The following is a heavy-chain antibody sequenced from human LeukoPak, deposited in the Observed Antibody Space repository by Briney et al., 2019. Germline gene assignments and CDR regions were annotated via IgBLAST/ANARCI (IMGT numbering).Heavy chain of an antibody. Sequence: TSETLSLTCAVYGGSFSGYYWSWIRQPPGKGLEWIGEINHSGSTNYNPSLKSRVTISVDTSKNQFSLKLSSVTAADTAVYYCARRDSSSCIDYWGQGTLVTVSS. V-gene: IGHV4-34*01. CDR1: GGSFSGYY. CDR2: INHSGST. D-gene: IGHD6-13*01. J-gene: IGHJ4*02. CDR3: ARRDSSSCIDY.